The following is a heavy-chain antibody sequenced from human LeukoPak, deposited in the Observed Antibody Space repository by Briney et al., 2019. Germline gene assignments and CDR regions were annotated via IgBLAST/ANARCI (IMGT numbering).Heavy chain of an antibody. V-gene: IGHV1-69*05. D-gene: IGHD3-22*01. CDR2: IIPIFGTA. Sequence: SVKVSCKASGGTFSSYAISWVRQAPGQGLEWMGGIIPIFGTANYAQKFQGRVTITTEESTSPAYMELSSLRSEDTAVYYCASYYDSRSLPTFKSYFDYWGQGTLVTVSS. J-gene: IGHJ4*02. CDR3: ASYYDSRSLPTFKSYFDY. CDR1: GGTFSSYA.